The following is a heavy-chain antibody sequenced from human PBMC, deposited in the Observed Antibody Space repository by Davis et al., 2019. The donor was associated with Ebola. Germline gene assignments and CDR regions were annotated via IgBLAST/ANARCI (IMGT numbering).Heavy chain of an antibody. D-gene: IGHD2-8*01. Sequence: GESLKISCAASGFTFSSYSMNWVRQAPGGGLEWVAGISVTGADIKYADSVRGRFSISRDDSKNTLYLQMDSLRAEDTAVFYCAEGGTNNFLGANWGQGTLVTVSS. CDR1: GFTFSSYS. CDR2: ISVTGADI. CDR3: AEGGTNNFLGAN. V-gene: IGHV3-23*01. J-gene: IGHJ4*02.